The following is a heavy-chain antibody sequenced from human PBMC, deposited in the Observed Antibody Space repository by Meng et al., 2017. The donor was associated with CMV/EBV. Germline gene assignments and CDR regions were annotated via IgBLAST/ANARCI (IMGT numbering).Heavy chain of an antibody. CDR3: ARDGYGALGFDF. J-gene: IGHJ4*02. CDR1: GGSISSISFY. Sequence: SETLSLTCTVSGGSISSISFYWGWIRQPPGKGLEWIGSIYYRGSTFYNSSLKSRVTMSVDTSKNQFSPKLSSVTAADTAVYYCARDGYGALGFDFWGQGTLVTVSS. CDR2: IYYRGST. D-gene: IGHD6-13*01. V-gene: IGHV4-39*07.